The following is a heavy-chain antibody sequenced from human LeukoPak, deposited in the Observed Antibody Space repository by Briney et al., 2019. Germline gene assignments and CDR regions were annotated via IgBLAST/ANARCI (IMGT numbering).Heavy chain of an antibody. CDR2: INSDGSRT. CDR1: GFTFSSYW. V-gene: IGHV3-74*01. D-gene: IGHD5-12*01. CDR3: AREHYSGYDWGTNWFDP. Sequence: GGSLRLSCTASGFTFSSYWMHWVRQAPGKGLVWVSRINSDGSRTSYADFVKGRFTISRDNAKNTLYLQMNSLRAEDTAVYYCAREHYSGYDWGTNWFDPWGQGTLVTVSS. J-gene: IGHJ5*02.